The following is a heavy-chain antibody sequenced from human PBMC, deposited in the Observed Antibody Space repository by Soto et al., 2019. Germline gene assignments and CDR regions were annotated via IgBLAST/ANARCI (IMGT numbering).Heavy chain of an antibody. CDR2: FDPEDGET. D-gene: IGHD6-13*01. J-gene: IGHJ4*02. CDR3: AADGPPGIAAAATAGGY. Sequence: ASVKVSCKVSGYTLTELSMHWVRQAPGKGLEWMGGFDPEDGETIYAQKFQGRVTMTEDTSTDTAYMELSSLRSEDTAVYYCAADGPPGIAAAATAGGYWGQGTLVTVSS. CDR1: GYTLTELS. V-gene: IGHV1-24*01.